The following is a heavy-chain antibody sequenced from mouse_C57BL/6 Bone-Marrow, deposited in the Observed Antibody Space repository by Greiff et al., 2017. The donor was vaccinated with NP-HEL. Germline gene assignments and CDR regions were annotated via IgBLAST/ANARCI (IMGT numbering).Heavy chain of an antibody. V-gene: IGHV1-69*01. CDR3: AREGQLRLRFPYFDY. CDR1: GYTFTSYW. D-gene: IGHD3-2*02. J-gene: IGHJ2*01. Sequence: QVQLQQPGAELVMPGASVKLSCKASGYTFTSYWMHWVKQRPGQGLEWIGEIDPSDSYTNYNQQFKGKSTLTVDKSSSTAYMQLSILTSEDSAVYYCAREGQLRLRFPYFDYWGQGTTLTVSS. CDR2: IDPSDSYT.